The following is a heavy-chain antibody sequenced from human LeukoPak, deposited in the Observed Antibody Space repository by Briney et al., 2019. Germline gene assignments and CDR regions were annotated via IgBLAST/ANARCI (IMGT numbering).Heavy chain of an antibody. V-gene: IGHV3-48*01. CDR2: ISTSSRTI. J-gene: IGHJ6*02. Sequence: GGSLRLSCAASGFTFSSYAMSWVRQAPGKGLEWVSYISTSSRTIYYADSVKGRFTISRDNAKNSLDLQMNSLRAEDTALYFCAKANAMDVWGQGTTVTVSS. CDR3: AKANAMDV. CDR1: GFTFSSYA.